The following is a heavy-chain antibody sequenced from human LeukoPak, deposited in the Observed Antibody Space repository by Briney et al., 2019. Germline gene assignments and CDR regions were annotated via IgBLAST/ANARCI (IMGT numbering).Heavy chain of an antibody. CDR1: GFTFDDYG. V-gene: IGHV3-9*01. CDR3: AKDISEGIAAAGDY. Sequence: GGSLRLSCVASGFTFDDYGISWVRQAPGKGLEWVSGISWNSGSIGYADSVKGRFTISRDNAKNSLYLQMNSLRAEDTALYYCAKDISEGIAAAGDYWGQGTLVTVSS. D-gene: IGHD6-13*01. CDR2: ISWNSGSI. J-gene: IGHJ4*02.